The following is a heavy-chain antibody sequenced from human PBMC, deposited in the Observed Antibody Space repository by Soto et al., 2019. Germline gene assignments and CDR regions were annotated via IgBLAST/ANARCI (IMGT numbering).Heavy chain of an antibody. D-gene: IGHD4-4*01. CDR1: GFTFSSYA. V-gene: IGHV3-23*01. CDR2: ISGSGGST. CDR3: AKDWAPVGNSATIDY. J-gene: IGHJ4*02. Sequence: PGGSLRLSCAASGFTFSSYAMSWVRQAPGKGLEWVSAISGSGGSTYYADSVKGRFTISRDNSKNTLYLQMNSLRAEDTAVYYCAKDWAPVGNSATIDYWGQGTLVTVSS.